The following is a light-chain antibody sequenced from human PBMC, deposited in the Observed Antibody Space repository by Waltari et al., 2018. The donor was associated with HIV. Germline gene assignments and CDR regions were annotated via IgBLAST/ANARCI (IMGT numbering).Light chain of an antibody. CDR1: TSHIGNYNY. CDR3: SSYSSSTSPYV. Sequence: QSALTQPASVSGSPGQSITISCTGTTSHIGNYNYVSWYQHHPGRAPKLIIYEVSNRPSGVSNRFSGSKSGNTASLTVSGLHAEDEGDYYCSSYSSSTSPYVFGTGTKVTVV. CDR2: EVS. V-gene: IGLV2-14*01. J-gene: IGLJ1*01.